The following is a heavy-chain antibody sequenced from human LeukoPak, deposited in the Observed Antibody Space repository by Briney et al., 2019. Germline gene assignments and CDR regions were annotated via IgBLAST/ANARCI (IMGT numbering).Heavy chain of an antibody. CDR3: ARDLSMANFDY. J-gene: IGHJ4*02. Sequence: ASVKVSCKASGYTFTGNYMHWVRQAPGQGLEWVGWINPNSGATNYAQNSHDRVTMSRDTSISTAYMELSSLRSDDTAVYYCARDLSMANFDYWGQGTLVTVSS. V-gene: IGHV1-2*02. CDR1: GYTFTGNY. D-gene: IGHD2-21*01. CDR2: INPNSGAT.